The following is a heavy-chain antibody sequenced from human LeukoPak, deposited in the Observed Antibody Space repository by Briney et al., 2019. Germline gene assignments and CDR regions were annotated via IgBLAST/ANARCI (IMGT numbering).Heavy chain of an antibody. CDR2: ISAYNGHT. CDR1: GYTFSTYG. Sequence: ASVKVSFKASGYTFSTYGISWVRQAPGQGLEWMGWISAYNGHTNYAQKFQGRVTMTTDTSTSTAYMELTSLTSDDTAVYYCARDKDLGAVAGTFDYWGQGTLVTVSS. J-gene: IGHJ4*02. CDR3: ARDKDLGAVAGTFDY. V-gene: IGHV1-18*01. D-gene: IGHD6-19*01.